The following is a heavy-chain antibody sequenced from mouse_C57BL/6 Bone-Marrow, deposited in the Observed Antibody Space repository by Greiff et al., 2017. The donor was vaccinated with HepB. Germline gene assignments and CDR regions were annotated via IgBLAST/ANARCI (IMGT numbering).Heavy chain of an antibody. CDR3: TGDIVTAY. CDR1: GYTFTSYW. V-gene: IGHV1-61*01. J-gene: IGHJ2*01. Sequence: QVQLQQPGAELVRPGSSVKLSCKASGYTFTSYWMDWVKQRPGQGLEWIGNIYPSDSETHYNQKFKDKATLTVDKSSSTAYMQLSSLTSEDSAVYYCTGDIVTAYWGQGTTLTVSS. CDR2: IYPSDSET. D-gene: IGHD2-5*01.